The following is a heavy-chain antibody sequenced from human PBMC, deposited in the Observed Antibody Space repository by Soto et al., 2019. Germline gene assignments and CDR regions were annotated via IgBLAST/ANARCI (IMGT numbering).Heavy chain of an antibody. D-gene: IGHD2-2*02. J-gene: IGHJ6*03. Sequence: GSLRLSCTASGFIFVDYAMSWFRQAPGKGLEWVGFIRSKAYGGTTEYAASVKGRFTISRDDSKSIAYLQMNSLKTEDTAVYYCTRVPNTQPLTYYYMDVWGKGTTVTVSS. CDR3: TRVPNTQPLTYYYMDV. CDR2: IRSKAYGGTT. V-gene: IGHV3-49*03. CDR1: GFIFVDYA.